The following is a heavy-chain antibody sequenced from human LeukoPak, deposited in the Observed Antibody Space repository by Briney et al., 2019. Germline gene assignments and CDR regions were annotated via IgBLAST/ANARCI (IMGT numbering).Heavy chain of an antibody. V-gene: IGHV4-34*01. CDR1: GGSFSGYY. Sequence: SETLSLTCAVYGGSFSGYYWSWIRQPPGKGLEWIGEINRSGSTNYNPSLKSRVTISVDTSKNQFSLKLSSVTAADTAVYYCARFSYGLDAFDIWGQGTMVTVSS. J-gene: IGHJ3*02. CDR2: INRSGST. D-gene: IGHD5-18*01. CDR3: ARFSYGLDAFDI.